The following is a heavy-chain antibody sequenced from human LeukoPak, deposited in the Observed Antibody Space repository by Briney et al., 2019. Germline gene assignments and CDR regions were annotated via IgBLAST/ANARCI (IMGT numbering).Heavy chain of an antibody. V-gene: IGHV3-73*01. CDR2: IRSKANNYAT. Sequence: GGSLKLSCAASGFMFSGSPMHWVRQASGKGLEWVGHIRSKANNYATIYAASVKGRFTISRDNSKNTLDLQMSSLRPEDTAVYYCVSDRETQEQIWGPGTLVTVSS. CDR1: GFMFSGSP. CDR3: VSDRETQEQI. J-gene: IGHJ3*02. D-gene: IGHD1-26*01.